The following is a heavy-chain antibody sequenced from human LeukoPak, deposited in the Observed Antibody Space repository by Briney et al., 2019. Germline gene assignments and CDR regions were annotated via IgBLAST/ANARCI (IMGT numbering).Heavy chain of an antibody. J-gene: IGHJ4*02. V-gene: IGHV4-39*01. CDR2: IYYSGST. CDR1: GGSISSSSYY. CDR3: ATMVRGIIIANLDY. D-gene: IGHD3-10*01. Sequence: SETLSLTCTVSGGSISSSSYYWGWIRQPPGKGLEWIASIYYSGSTYCNPSLKSRVTISVDTSKKQFSLKLSSVTAADTAVYYCATMVRGIIIANLDYWGQGTLVTVSS.